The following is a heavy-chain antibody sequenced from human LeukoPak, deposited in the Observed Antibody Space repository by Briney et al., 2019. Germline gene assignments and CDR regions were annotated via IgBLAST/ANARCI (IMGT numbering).Heavy chain of an antibody. CDR2: ISYDGSNK. CDR1: GFTFSSYA. CDR3: ARVPNGDYAIDY. Sequence: GRSLRLSCAASGFTFSSYAIHWVRQAPGKGLEWVAVISYDGSNKYYVDSVKGRFTISRDNSKNTLYLQMNSLRAEDTAVYYCARVPNGDYAIDYWGQGTLVTVSS. V-gene: IGHV3-30*14. D-gene: IGHD4-17*01. J-gene: IGHJ4*02.